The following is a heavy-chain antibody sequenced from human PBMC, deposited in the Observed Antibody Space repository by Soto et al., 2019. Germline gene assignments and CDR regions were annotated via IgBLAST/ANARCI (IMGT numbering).Heavy chain of an antibody. D-gene: IGHD3-3*01. J-gene: IGHJ4*02. CDR2: ILHSGST. V-gene: IGHV4-59*01. CDR1: GASISGYY. CDR3: AREDFWSGCGH. Sequence: PSETLSLTCTVSGASISGYYWSWIRQPPGKGLEWIGYILHSGSTNYNPSLESRVTISLDASKNQFSLKLSSVTPADTAVYYCAREDFWSGCGHWGQGTQVTVSS.